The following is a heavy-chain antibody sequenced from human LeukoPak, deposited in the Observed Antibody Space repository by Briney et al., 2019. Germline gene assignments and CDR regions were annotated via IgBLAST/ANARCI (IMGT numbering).Heavy chain of an antibody. D-gene: IGHD3-3*01. V-gene: IGHV3-23*01. CDR2: ISAKGSST. Sequence: GGSLRLSCAASGFTFTSDAMNWVPQAPGEGLEWVSFISAKGSSTHYADSVKGRFTISRDNSNNTLYLQINSLRAEDTAAYYCAKGAQYDFWTGYTLEYFDVWGKGTLVTVSS. CDR3: AKGAQYDFWTGYTLEYFDV. J-gene: IGHJ4*02. CDR1: GFTFTSDA.